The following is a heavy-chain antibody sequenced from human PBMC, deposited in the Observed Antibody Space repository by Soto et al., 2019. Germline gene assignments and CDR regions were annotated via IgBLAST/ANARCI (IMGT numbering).Heavy chain of an antibody. CDR1: GGTFSSYA. CDR2: IIPIFGTA. J-gene: IGHJ6*02. V-gene: IGHV1-69*01. CDR3: ARSTVGGYYYYGIDV. Sequence: QVQLVQSGAEVKKPGSSVKVSCKASGGTFSSYAISWVRQAPGQGLEWMGGIIPIFGTANYAQKFQGRVTSPADECTSTAYMELSSQRSEDTAVYYCARSTVGGYYYYGIDVWGQGTTVTVSS.